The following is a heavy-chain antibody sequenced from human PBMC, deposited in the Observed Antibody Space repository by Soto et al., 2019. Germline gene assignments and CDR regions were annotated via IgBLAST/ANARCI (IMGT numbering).Heavy chain of an antibody. D-gene: IGHD3-22*01. CDR2: IYPGDSDT. J-gene: IGHJ4*02. Sequence: EVQLVQSGAEVKKPGESLKISCKGSGYSFTSYWIGWVRQMPGKGLEWMGIIYPGDSDTRYSPSFQGQVTMSADKSISTAYLQLSSLKASDTAMYYCARQGEYYYDSSGSPGYFDYWGQGTLVTVSS. CDR3: ARQGEYYYDSSGSPGYFDY. V-gene: IGHV5-51*01. CDR1: GYSFTSYW.